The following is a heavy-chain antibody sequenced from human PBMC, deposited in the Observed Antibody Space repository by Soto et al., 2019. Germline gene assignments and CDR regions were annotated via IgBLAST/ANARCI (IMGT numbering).Heavy chain of an antibody. CDR1: SGSIFTTNW. J-gene: IGHJ3*01. CDR3: ASKPDVATAKVGGGYVFDV. CDR2: IYHSGSP. Sequence: QVQLQESGPGLVKTSGTLSLTCAASSGSIFTTNWWSWVRQSPGRGLQWIGDIYHSGSPKYNPALKSRVSISIDKSKDRFFLNLTSVTAADTAVYYWASKPDVATAKVGGGYVFDVWGQGTMVTVSS. D-gene: IGHD3-16*01. V-gene: IGHV4-4*02.